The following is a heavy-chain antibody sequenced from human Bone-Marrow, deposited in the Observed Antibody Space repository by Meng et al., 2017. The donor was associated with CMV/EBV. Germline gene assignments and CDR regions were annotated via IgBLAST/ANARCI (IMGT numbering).Heavy chain of an antibody. Sequence: GESLKISCAASGFTFNNYAIHWVRQAPGKGLEWVAFIRYDGSNKYYADSVKGRFTISRDNSKNTLYLQMNSLRAEDTAVYYCAKRFGIVVVPAAINWGQGTLVTGSS. D-gene: IGHD2-2*01. CDR1: GFTFNNYA. CDR2: IRYDGSNK. J-gene: IGHJ4*02. CDR3: AKRFGIVVVPAAIN. V-gene: IGHV3-30*02.